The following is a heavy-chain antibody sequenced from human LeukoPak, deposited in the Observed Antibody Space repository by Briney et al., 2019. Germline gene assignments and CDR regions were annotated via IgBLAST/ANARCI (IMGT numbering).Heavy chain of an antibody. CDR1: GGSIRGDY. V-gene: IGHV4-4*07. CDR2: IYTSGSI. Sequence: SETLSLTCTVSGGSIRGDYWSWIRQPAGKGLEWIGLIYTSGSIKYNPSLKSRVTMSVETSKKQFTLQLSSVTAADTAVYYCAGEFTNWGQGTLVTVSS. CDR3: AGEFTN. J-gene: IGHJ4*02.